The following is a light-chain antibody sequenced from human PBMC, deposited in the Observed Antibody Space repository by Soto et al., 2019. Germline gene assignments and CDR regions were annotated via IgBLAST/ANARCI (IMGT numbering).Light chain of an antibody. CDR3: QQYNTYIQT. CDR1: RSLYSD. J-gene: IGKJ1*01. CDR2: GAS. Sequence: EIVMTQFPVNLSVSSGEGATLSCGASRSLYSDLASCQQKPGQAPRFLSYGASARVTGISARFSGSRSETEFTLTISSLQPDDFATYYCQQYNTYIQTFGQGTKLEIK. V-gene: IGKV3-15*01.